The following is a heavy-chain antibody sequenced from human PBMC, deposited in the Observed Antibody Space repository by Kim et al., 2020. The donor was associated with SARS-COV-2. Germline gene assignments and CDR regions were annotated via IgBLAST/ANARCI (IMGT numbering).Heavy chain of an antibody. J-gene: IGHJ1*01. CDR2: IYYSGST. Sequence: SETLSLTCTVSGGSISSYYWSWIRQPPGKGLEWIGYIYYSGSTNYNPSLKSRVTISVDTSKNQFSLKLSSVTAADTAVYYCARGSSNWNPWNFQHWGQGTLVTVSS. V-gene: IGHV4-59*13. CDR3: ARGSSNWNPWNFQH. CDR1: GGSISSYY. D-gene: IGHD1-20*01.